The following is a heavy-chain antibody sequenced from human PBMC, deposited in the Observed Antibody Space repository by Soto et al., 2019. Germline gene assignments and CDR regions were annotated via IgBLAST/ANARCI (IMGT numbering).Heavy chain of an antibody. Sequence: WVFLRLSCTASGCTCSTSWITWIRQAPGKGLEWVAQIKPDGSDKSYVDSMKGRFTISRDNSKNSLYLQMDSLRAEDTALYQCATHNYFTFEYWAQATLVTVSS. CDR1: GCTCSTSW. J-gene: IGHJ4*02. D-gene: IGHD3-10*01. CDR3: ATHNYFTFEY. V-gene: IGHV3-7*01. CDR2: IKPDGSDK.